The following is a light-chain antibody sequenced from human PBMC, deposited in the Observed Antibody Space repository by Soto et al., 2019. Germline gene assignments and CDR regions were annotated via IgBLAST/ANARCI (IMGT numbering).Light chain of an antibody. V-gene: IGKV1-39*01. CDR3: QQSYSDRQT. CDR1: QTVKNY. J-gene: IGKJ2*01. Sequence: DIQLTQSPSSLSASVGDTVTITCRAGQTVKNYLNWYRLKPGKVPKLLIYAASSLQNGVPARFVGGASGTDFTLTIITLQPEDFATYYCQQSYSDRQTFGQGTKLEI. CDR2: AAS.